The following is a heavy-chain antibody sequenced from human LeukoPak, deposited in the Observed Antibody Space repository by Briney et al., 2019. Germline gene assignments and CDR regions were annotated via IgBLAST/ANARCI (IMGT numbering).Heavy chain of an antibody. J-gene: IGHJ4*02. D-gene: IGHD3-22*01. V-gene: IGHV3-23*01. CDR2: ISGSGDNA. CDR1: GFTFSSYA. Sequence: GGSLRLSCAASGFTFSSYAMSWVRQAPGKGLEWVSGISGSGDNAYYADSVKGRFTISRDNSKNTLYVQVNSLGTEDTAAYYCAKGSYYDSSGSFYFDYWGQGTLVTVSS. CDR3: AKGSYYDSSGSFYFDY.